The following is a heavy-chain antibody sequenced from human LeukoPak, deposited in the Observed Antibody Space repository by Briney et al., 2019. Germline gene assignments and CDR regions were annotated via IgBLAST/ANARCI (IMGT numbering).Heavy chain of an antibody. V-gene: IGHV4-34*01. D-gene: IGHD3-10*01. CDR2: INHSGST. CDR3: ARSRGNYGSGTLRSYFDY. CDR1: GGSFSGYY. Sequence: SETLSLTCAVYGGSFSGYYWSWIRQPPGKGLEWIGEINHSGSTNYNPSLKSRVTISVDTSKNQFSLKLSSVTAADTAVYYCARSRGNYGSGTLRSYFDYWGQGTLVTVSS. J-gene: IGHJ4*02.